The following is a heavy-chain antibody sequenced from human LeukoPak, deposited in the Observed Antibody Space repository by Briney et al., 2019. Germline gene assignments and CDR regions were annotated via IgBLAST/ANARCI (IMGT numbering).Heavy chain of an antibody. CDR3: AKDWRNWNPYYFDY. CDR2: IIPIFGTA. V-gene: IGHV1-69*13. D-gene: IGHD1-1*01. Sequence: GASVKVSCKASGGTFSSYAISWVRQAPGQGLEWMGGIIPIFGTANYAQKFQGRVTITADESTSTAYMELSSLRAEDTAVYYCAKDWRNWNPYYFDYWGQGTLVTVSS. CDR1: GGTFSSYA. J-gene: IGHJ4*02.